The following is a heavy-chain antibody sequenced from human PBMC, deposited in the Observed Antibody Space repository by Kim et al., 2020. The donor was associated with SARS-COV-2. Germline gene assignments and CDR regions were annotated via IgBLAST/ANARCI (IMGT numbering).Heavy chain of an antibody. V-gene: IGHV3-33*06. J-gene: IGHJ4*02. D-gene: IGHD6-19*01. CDR2: IWYDGSNK. CDR3: AKGEYSSGWYHFDY. CDR1: GFTFSSYG. Sequence: GGSLRLSCAASGFTFSSYGMHWVRQAPGKGLEWVAVIWYDGSNKYYADSVKGRFTISRDNSKNTLYLQMNSLRAEDTAVYYCAKGEYSSGWYHFDYWGQGTLVTVSS.